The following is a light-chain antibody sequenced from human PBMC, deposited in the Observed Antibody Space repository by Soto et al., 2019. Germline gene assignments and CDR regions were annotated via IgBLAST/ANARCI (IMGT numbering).Light chain of an antibody. CDR1: SSDVGGYNY. CDR3: SSYTSSSTLEV. CDR2: DVS. J-gene: IGLJ3*02. V-gene: IGLV2-14*01. Sequence: QSALTQPRSVSGSPGQSVTISCTGTSSDVGGYNYVSWYQQNPGKAPELMIYDVSNRPSGVSNRFSGSKSGNTASLTISGLQAEDEADYYCSSYTSSSTLEVFGGGTKLTVL.